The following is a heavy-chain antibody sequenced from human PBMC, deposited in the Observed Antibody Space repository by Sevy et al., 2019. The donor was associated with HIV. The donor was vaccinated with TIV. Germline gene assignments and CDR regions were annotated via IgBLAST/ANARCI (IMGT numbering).Heavy chain of an antibody. CDR2: IVGTTTTT. Sequence: GGSLRLSCAASGFTFSTYSLNWVRQAPGKGLEWVSYIVGTTTTTSYADSVKGRFTISRDTAKNSVYLQMNSLRDEDTAVYYCARHQFYAFDYWGQGTLVTVSS. CDR1: GFTFSTYS. CDR3: ARHQFYAFDY. V-gene: IGHV3-48*02. J-gene: IGHJ4*02. D-gene: IGHD4-17*01.